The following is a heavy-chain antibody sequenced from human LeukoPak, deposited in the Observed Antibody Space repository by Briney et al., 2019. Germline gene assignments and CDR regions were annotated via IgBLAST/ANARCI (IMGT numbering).Heavy chain of an antibody. CDR3: AKDRYGDYEAPFHYYMDA. CDR1: GYTFTNYG. V-gene: IGHV1-18*01. J-gene: IGHJ6*03. D-gene: IGHD5-12*01. Sequence: ASVKVSCKASGYTFTNYGITWVRQAPGQGLEWMGWISAYNGKTNYAQKLQGRVTMTTDTSTSTAYMELRSLRSDDTAVYYCAKDRYGDYEAPFHYYMDAWGRGTTVTVSS. CDR2: ISAYNGKT.